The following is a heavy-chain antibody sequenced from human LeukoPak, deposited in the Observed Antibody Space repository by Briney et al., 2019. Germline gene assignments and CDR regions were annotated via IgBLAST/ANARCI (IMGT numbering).Heavy chain of an antibody. D-gene: IGHD5-12*01. Sequence: GGSLRLSCAASGFSFSSYWTHWARHAPGKGLVWVSRINSDGSSTSYADSVKGRFTISRDNAKNTLYLQMNSLRAEDTAVYYCARGFGYDNILTYWGQGTLVTVSS. CDR1: GFSFSSYW. V-gene: IGHV3-74*01. J-gene: IGHJ4*02. CDR2: INSDGSST. CDR3: ARGFGYDNILTY.